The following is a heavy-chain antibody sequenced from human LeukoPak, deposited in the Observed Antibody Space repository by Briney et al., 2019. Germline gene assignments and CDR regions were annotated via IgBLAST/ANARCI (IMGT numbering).Heavy chain of an antibody. D-gene: IGHD3-10*01. V-gene: IGHV3-23*01. CDR2: ISGSGGST. J-gene: IGHJ4*02. CDR1: GFTFSSYA. CDR3: AKGLRGITMVRGVIPRYYFDY. Sequence: GGSLRLSCAASGFTFSSYAMSWVRQAPGKGLEWVSAISGSGGSTYYADSVKGRFTISRDNSKNTLYLQMNSLRAEDTAVYYCAKGLRGITMVRGVIPRYYFDYWGQGTLVTVSS.